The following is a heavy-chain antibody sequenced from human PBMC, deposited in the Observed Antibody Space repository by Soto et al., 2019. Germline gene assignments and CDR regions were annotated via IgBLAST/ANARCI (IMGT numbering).Heavy chain of an antibody. CDR1: GGSFSGYY. D-gene: IGHD6-13*01. V-gene: IGHV4-34*01. J-gene: IGHJ4*02. CDR3: ARGPRWVRGSSLIFDY. Sequence: SETLSLTCAVYGGSFSGYYWSWIRQPPGKGLEWIGEINHSGSTNYNPSLKSRVTISVDTSKNQFSLKLSSVTAADTAVYYCARGPRWVRGSSLIFDYWGQGTLVTVS. CDR2: INHSGST.